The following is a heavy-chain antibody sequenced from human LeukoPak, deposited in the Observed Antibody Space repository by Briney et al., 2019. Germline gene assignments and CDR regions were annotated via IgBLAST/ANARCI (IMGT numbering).Heavy chain of an antibody. V-gene: IGHV1-24*01. CDR3: ATVMAVAGTARPLPRI. Sequence: ASVKVSCKVSGYTLTELSMHWVRQAPGKGLEWMGGFDPEDGETIYARKFQGRVTMTEDTSTDTAYMELSSLRSEDTAVYYCATVMAVAGTARPLPRIWGQGTMVTVSS. D-gene: IGHD6-19*01. J-gene: IGHJ3*02. CDR2: FDPEDGET. CDR1: GYTLTELS.